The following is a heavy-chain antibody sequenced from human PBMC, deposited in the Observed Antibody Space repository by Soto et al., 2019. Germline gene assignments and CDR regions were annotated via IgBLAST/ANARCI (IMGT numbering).Heavy chain of an antibody. V-gene: IGHV3-74*01. CDR3: ARQGSHQFFQH. CDR1: GFTFSSYW. J-gene: IGHJ1*01. Sequence: EVQLVESGGGLVQPGGSLRLSCVASGFTFSSYWMHWVRQVPGKGLMWVARIHSDGSITTYAESVKGRFTISRDNAKNTLYLQMDSLTAEDTAVYYCARQGSHQFFQHWGQGTLVTVST. CDR2: IHSDGSIT.